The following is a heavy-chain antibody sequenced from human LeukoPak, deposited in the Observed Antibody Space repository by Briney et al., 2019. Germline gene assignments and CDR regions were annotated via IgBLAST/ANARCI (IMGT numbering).Heavy chain of an antibody. CDR1: GFTFSSYG. D-gene: IGHD3-22*01. J-gene: IGHJ4*02. V-gene: IGHV3-33*01. Sequence: PGGSLRLSCAASGFTFSSYGMHWVRQAPGKGLEWVAVIWYDGSNKYYADSVKGRFTISRDNSKNTLYLQMNSLRAEDTAVYYCASTAYYYDSSGDYWGQGTLVTVSS. CDR2: IWYDGSNK. CDR3: ASTAYYYDSSGDY.